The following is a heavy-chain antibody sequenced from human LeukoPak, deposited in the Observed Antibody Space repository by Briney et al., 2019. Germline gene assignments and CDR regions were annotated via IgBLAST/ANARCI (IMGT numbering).Heavy chain of an antibody. CDR1: GFTLSSYS. J-gene: IGHJ4*02. Sequence: GGSLRLSCAASGFTLSSYSMNWVRQAPGKGLEWVSYISSSSSTIYYADSVKGRFTISRDNAKNSPYLQMNSLRAEDTAVYYCARKGVVPAAIVRVSVGFDYWGQGTLVTVSS. V-gene: IGHV3-48*01. CDR2: ISSSSSTI. D-gene: IGHD2-2*02. CDR3: ARKGVVPAAIVRVSVGFDY.